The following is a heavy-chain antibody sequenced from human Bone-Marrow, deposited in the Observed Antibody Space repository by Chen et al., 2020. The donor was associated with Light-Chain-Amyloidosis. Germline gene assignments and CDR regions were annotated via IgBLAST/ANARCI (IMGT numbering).Heavy chain of an antibody. J-gene: IGHJ4*02. CDR2: IIPSLGTA. Sequence: QVLLVQSGAEVKKPGSSVKVSCKASGGTFSTSAINWVRQAPGQGLEWRGGIIPSLGTASYEQKFQGRVKITADESTSTGYMELSSLRFEDTAVYYCAEGRYSNLDYWGQGTLVTVSS. V-gene: IGHV1-69*01. D-gene: IGHD4-4*01. CDR3: AEGRYSNLDY. CDR1: GGTFSTSA.